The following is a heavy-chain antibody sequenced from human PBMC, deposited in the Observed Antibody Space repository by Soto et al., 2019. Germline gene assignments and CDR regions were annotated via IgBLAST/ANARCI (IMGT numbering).Heavy chain of an antibody. V-gene: IGHV3-23*01. CDR3: AKDRIVATISYHGMDV. CDR2: ISGSGGST. Sequence: EVPLLESGGGLVQPGGSLRLSCAASGFTFSSYAMSWVRQAPGKGLEWVSAISGSGGSTYYADSVKGRFTISRDNSKNTLYLQMNSLRAEDTAVYYCAKDRIVATISYHGMDVWGQGTTVTVSS. D-gene: IGHD5-12*01. CDR1: GFTFSSYA. J-gene: IGHJ6*02.